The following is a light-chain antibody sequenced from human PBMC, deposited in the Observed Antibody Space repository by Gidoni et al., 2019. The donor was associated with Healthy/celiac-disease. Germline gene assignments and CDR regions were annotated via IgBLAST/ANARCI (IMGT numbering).Light chain of an antibody. CDR1: KLGDKY. CDR2: QDS. J-gene: IGLJ2*01. V-gene: IGLV3-1*01. CDR3: QAWDSSTVV. Sequence: SSELPPPPSVSVSPGQTASITCSGEKLGDKYACWSQQKPGQSPVLVISQDSKRPSGIPERFSGSNSGNTATLTISGTQAMDEADYYCQAWDSSTVVFGGGTKLTVL.